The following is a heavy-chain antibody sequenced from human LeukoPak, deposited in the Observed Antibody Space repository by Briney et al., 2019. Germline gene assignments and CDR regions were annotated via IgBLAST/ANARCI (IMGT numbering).Heavy chain of an antibody. CDR2: ISYDGNNE. Sequence: GGSLRLSCAASGFTFSSYGMHWVRQAPGKGLEWVAVISYDGNNEYYADSVKGRFTISRDNSKNTLYLQMNSLRAEDTAVYYCAKEGGDTGLDAFDIWGQGTMVTVSS. CDR3: AKEGGDTGLDAFDI. D-gene: IGHD2-21*02. CDR1: GFTFSSYG. J-gene: IGHJ3*02. V-gene: IGHV3-30*18.